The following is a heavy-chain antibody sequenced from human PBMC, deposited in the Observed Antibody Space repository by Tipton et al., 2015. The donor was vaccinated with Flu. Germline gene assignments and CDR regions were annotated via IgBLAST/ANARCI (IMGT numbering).Heavy chain of an antibody. CDR2: IYYSGST. D-gene: IGHD5-18*01. Sequence: TLSLTCTVSGGSISSSSYYWGWIRQPPGKGLEWIGSIYYSGSTYYNPSLKSRVTISVDTSKNQFSLKLSSVTAADTAVYYCAGDHTAMDIWGNAFDIWGQGTMVTVSS. V-gene: IGHV4-39*07. CDR3: AGDHTAMDIWGNAFDI. J-gene: IGHJ3*02. CDR1: GGSISSSSYY.